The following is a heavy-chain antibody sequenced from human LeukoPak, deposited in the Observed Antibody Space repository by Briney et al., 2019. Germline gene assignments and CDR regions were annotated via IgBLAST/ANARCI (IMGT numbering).Heavy chain of an antibody. CDR1: GFTFSSYD. D-gene: IGHD3-22*01. J-gene: IGHJ5*02. CDR3: ARKVYYYDSSGLGWFDP. Sequence: SGGSLRLSCAASGFTFSSYDMTWVRQAPGKGLEWVANINQDGGEKYYVDSVKGRFTISRDNAKNSLYLQMNSLRAEDTAVYYCARKVYYYDSSGLGWFDPWGQGTLVTVSS. CDR2: INQDGGEK. V-gene: IGHV3-7*01.